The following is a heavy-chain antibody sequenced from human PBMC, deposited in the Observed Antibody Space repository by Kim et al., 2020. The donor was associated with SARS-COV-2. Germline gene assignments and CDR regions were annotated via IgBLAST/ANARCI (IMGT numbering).Heavy chain of an antibody. CDR1: GYTFTGYY. CDR2: INPNSGGT. D-gene: IGHD1-7*01. CDR3: ASPRTTYYYYGMDV. V-gene: IGHV1-2*02. Sequence: ASVKVSCKASGYTFTGYYMHWVRQAPGQGLEWMGWINPNSGGTNYAQKFQGRVTMTRDTSISTTYMELSRLRSDDTAGYYCASPRTTYYYYGMDVWGQGTTVTVSS. J-gene: IGHJ6*02.